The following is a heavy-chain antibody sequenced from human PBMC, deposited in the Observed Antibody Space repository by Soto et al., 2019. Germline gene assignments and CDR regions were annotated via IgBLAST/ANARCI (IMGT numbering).Heavy chain of an antibody. CDR2: INPNSGGT. CDR3: ARGPRALVSGWDPYFDY. D-gene: IGHD6-19*01. CDR1: GYTFTGYY. J-gene: IGHJ4*02. V-gene: IGHV1-2*04. Sequence: ASVKVSCKASGYTFTGYYMHWVRQAPGQGLEWMGWINPNSGGTNYAQKFQGWVTMTRDTSISTAYMELSRLRSDDTAVYYCARGPRALVSGWDPYFDYWGQGTLVTVSS.